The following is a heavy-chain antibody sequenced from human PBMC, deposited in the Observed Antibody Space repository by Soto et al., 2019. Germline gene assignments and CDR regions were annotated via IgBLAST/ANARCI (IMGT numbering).Heavy chain of an antibody. CDR2: ISGDSYFI. CDR3: ARNFIMAGPTNGHIDY. Sequence: EVQLVESGGGLVKPGGSLRLSCAASGFIFSTNSMTWVRQAPGKGLEWVSSISGDSYFIYYADSVKGRFTISRDNVKNSVFLQMNSLRVEDTAVYYCARNFIMAGPTNGHIDYWGQGTLVTVSS. V-gene: IGHV3-21*01. D-gene: IGHD6-19*01. J-gene: IGHJ4*02. CDR1: GFIFSTNS.